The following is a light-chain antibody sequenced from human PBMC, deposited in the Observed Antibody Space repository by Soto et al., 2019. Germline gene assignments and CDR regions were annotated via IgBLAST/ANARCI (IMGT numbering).Light chain of an antibody. CDR1: QSVRSS. V-gene: IGKV3-11*01. CDR2: DAS. Sequence: EIVLTQSPDTLSLSPGERATLSCRASQSVRSSLAWYQQKPGQAPRLLIYDASNRATGIPARFSGSGSGTDFALTISSREPEDFAVYYCQQRRNWPPEVTFGPGTKVDIK. J-gene: IGKJ3*01. CDR3: QQRRNWPPEVT.